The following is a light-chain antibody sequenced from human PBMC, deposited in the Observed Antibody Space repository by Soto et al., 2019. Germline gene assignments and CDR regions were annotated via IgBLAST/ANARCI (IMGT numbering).Light chain of an antibody. V-gene: IGKV3-20*01. CDR2: AAS. J-gene: IGKJ1*01. CDR1: QRFTRPS. CDR3: QQYGSSRWT. Sequence: EIVLTQSPDTLSLFPGERAPLSCRASQRFTRPSLAGNQQKPGQAPRPLISAASSRATGTPDRFSGSGSGTDFTLTISRLEPEDFAVYYCQQYGSSRWTFGQGTKVEIK.